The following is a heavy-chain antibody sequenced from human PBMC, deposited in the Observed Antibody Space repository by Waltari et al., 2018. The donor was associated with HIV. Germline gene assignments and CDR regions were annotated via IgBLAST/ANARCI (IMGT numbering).Heavy chain of an antibody. CDR1: GGSISSSSYY. V-gene: IGHV4-39*01. Sequence: QLQLQESGPGLVKPSETLSLTCTVSGGSISSSSYYWGWIGSIYYSGSTYYNPSLKSRVTISVDTSKNQFSLKLSSVTAADTAVYYCARTHCSSTSCLSYYCYGMDVWGQGTTVTVSS. CDR2: IYYSGST. D-gene: IGHD2-2*01. CDR3: ARTHCSSTSCLSYYCYGMDV. J-gene: IGHJ6*02.